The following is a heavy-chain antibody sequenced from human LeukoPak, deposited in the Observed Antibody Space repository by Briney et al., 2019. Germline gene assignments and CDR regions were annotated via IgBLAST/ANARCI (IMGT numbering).Heavy chain of an antibody. Sequence: GGSLRLSCAASGFTFSSYAMHWVRQAPGKGLEWVAVISYDGSNKYYADSVKGRFTISRDNSKNTLYLQMNSLRAEDTAVYYCARAPCCSSTSCATALDYWGQGTLVTVSS. D-gene: IGHD2-2*01. V-gene: IGHV3-30-3*01. CDR3: ARAPCCSSTSCATALDY. J-gene: IGHJ4*02. CDR2: ISYDGSNK. CDR1: GFTFSSYA.